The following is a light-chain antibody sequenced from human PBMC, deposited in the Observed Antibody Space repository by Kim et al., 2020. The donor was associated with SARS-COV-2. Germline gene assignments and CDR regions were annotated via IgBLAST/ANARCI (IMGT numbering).Light chain of an antibody. Sequence: LPPGERAPRSCRASQSVTTYLAWYQQKPGQAPRLLIYDASNRATGIPARFSGSGSGTDFTLTISSLESEDFAVYYCQQRSNWPLTFGGGTKVDIK. CDR1: QSVTTY. J-gene: IGKJ4*01. V-gene: IGKV3-11*01. CDR3: QQRSNWPLT. CDR2: DAS.